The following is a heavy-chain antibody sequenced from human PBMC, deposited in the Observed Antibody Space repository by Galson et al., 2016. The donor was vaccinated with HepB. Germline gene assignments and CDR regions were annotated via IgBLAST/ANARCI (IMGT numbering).Heavy chain of an antibody. CDR3: ATDNLAYCGADCYS. CDR2: ISGSGRIT. Sequence: SLRLSCAASGFTFSSYAMMWVRQTPGKGLEWVSSISGSGRITYYADSVRGRFTISRDNSKSTLYLRMNSLRAEDTAVYYCATDNLAYCGADCYSWDQGTRVTVSS. V-gene: IGHV3-23*01. D-gene: IGHD2-21*02. CDR1: GFTFSSYA. J-gene: IGHJ5*02.